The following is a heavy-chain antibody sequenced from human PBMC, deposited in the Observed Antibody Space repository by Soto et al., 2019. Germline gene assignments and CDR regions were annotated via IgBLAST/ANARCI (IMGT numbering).Heavy chain of an antibody. CDR2: INPSGDST. V-gene: IGHV1-46*01. CDR1: GYTFSNYY. J-gene: IGHJ4*02. Sequence: GVSVKVSCKGAGYTFSNYYMHWVRQAPGQGLEWMGIINPSGDSTSCAQEFQGRVTMTRETSTSTLYMELSSLRSEDTAVYYCARATRSGSPHFDHWGQGTLVTVSS. D-gene: IGHD5-12*01. CDR3: ARATRSGSPHFDH.